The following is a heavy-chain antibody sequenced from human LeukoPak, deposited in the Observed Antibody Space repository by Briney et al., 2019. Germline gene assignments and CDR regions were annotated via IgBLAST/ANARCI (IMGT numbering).Heavy chain of an antibody. CDR2: INPNSGGT. CDR1: GYTFTGYY. Sequence: ASVKVSCKASGYTFTGYYMHWVRQAPGQGLEWMGWINPNSGGTNYAQKFQGRVTMTRDTSISTAYMERSRLRSDDTAVYYCARVYDSGSFSGVWGQGTLVAVSS. V-gene: IGHV1-2*02. J-gene: IGHJ4*02. CDR3: ARVYDSGSFSGV. D-gene: IGHD3-10*01.